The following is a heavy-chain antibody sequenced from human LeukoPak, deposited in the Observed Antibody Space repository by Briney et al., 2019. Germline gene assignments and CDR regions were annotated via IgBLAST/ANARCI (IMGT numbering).Heavy chain of an antibody. D-gene: IGHD4-23*01. CDR2: ISYDASNK. CDR3: AREEYGGVYFDY. CDR1: GFTFSSYA. Sequence: GGSLRLSCAASGFTFSSYAMHWVRQAPGKGLEWVAVISYDASNKYYTDSVKGRITISRDNSKNMLYLQMDSLRVEDTAVYHCAREEYGGVYFDYWGQGTLVTVSS. V-gene: IGHV3-30-3*01. J-gene: IGHJ4*02.